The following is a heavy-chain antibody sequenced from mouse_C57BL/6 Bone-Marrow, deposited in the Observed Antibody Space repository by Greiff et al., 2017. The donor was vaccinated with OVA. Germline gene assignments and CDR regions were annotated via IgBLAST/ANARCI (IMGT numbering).Heavy chain of an antibody. CDR1: GYTFTSYT. Sequence: LVESGAELARPGASVKMSCKASGYTFTSYTMHWVKQRPGQGLEWIGYINPSSGYTKYNQKFKDKATLTADKSSSTAYMQLSSLTSEDSAVYYCARTGYVKFAYWGQGTLVTVSA. D-gene: IGHD3-2*02. CDR3: ARTGYVKFAY. CDR2: INPSSGYT. V-gene: IGHV1-4*01. J-gene: IGHJ3*01.